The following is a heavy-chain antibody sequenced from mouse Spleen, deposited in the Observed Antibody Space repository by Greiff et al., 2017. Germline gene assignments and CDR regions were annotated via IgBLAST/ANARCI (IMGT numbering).Heavy chain of an antibody. CDR3: TRGYPPRYFDY. D-gene: IGHD2-2*01. Sequence: VQLQQSGTVLARPGASVKMSCKASGYTFTSYWMHWVKQRPGQGLEWIGAIYPGNSDTSYNQKFKGKAKLTAVTSTSTAYMELSSLTNEDSAVYYCTRGYPPRYFDYWGQGTTLTVSS. CDR1: GYTFTSYW. CDR2: IYPGNSDT. V-gene: IGHV1-5*01. J-gene: IGHJ2*01.